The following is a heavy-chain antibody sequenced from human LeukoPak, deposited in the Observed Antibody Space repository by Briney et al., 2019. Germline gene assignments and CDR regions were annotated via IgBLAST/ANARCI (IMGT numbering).Heavy chain of an antibody. CDR1: GGSISSYY. J-gene: IGHJ5*02. V-gene: IGHV4-59*01. Sequence: PSETLSLTCIVSGGSISSYYWSWIRQPPGKGLEWIGYIYYSGSTNYNPSLKSRVTISVDTSKNQFSLKLSSVTAADTAVYYCARAFRAVAHWFDPWGQGTLVTVSS. D-gene: IGHD6-19*01. CDR3: ARAFRAVAHWFDP. CDR2: IYYSGST.